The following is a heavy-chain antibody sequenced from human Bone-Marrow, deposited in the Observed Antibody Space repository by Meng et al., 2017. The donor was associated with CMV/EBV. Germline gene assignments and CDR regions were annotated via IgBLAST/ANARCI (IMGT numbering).Heavy chain of an antibody. CDR2: IYYSGST. Sequence: LRLSCTVSGGSISSGGYYWSWIRQHPGKGLEWIGYIYYSGSTYYNPSLKSRVTISVDTSKNQFSLKLSSVTAADTAVYYCARPLTGQYNWFDPWGQGTLVTVSS. CDR1: GGSISSGGYY. CDR3: ARPLTGQYNWFDP. D-gene: IGHD1-20*01. J-gene: IGHJ5*02. V-gene: IGHV4-31*03.